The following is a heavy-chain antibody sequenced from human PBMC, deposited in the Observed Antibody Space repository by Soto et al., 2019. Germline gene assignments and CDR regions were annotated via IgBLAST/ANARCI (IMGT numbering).Heavy chain of an antibody. D-gene: IGHD3-3*01. J-gene: IGHJ6*02. Sequence: PVGSVRLSCGASGFTFSNAWMSWVGQAPWKGLEWVGRIKSKTDGGTTDYAAPVKGRFTISRDDSKNTLYLQMNSLKTEDTAVYYCTTGEWLLSYYYYGMDVWGQGTTVTVSS. CDR3: TTGEWLLSYYYYGMDV. CDR2: IKSKTDGGTT. V-gene: IGHV3-15*01. CDR1: GFTFSNAW.